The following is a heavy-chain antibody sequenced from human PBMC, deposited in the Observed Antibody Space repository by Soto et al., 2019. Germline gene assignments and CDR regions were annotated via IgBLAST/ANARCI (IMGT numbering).Heavy chain of an antibody. CDR2: IDPSDSYT. CDR1: GYSFTSYW. Sequence: GESLKISCKGSGYSFTSYWISWVRQMPGKGLEWMGRIDPSDSYTNYSPSFQGHVTISADKSISTAYLQWSSLKASDTAMYYCARQDYDFWSGYPTTYYYYGMDVWGQGTTVTVSS. D-gene: IGHD3-3*01. V-gene: IGHV5-10-1*01. J-gene: IGHJ6*02. CDR3: ARQDYDFWSGYPTTYYYYGMDV.